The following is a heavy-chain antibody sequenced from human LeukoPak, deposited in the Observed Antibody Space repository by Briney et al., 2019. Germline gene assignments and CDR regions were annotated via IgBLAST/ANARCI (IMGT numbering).Heavy chain of an antibody. Sequence: SETLSLTCTVSSGSISSYYWSWIRQHPGKGLEWIGYIYYSGSTYYNPSLKSRATISVDTPKNQFSLKLSSVTAADTAVYYCASGGGYYFDYWGQGTLVTVSS. CDR2: IYYSGST. CDR3: ASGGGYYFDY. V-gene: IGHV4-59*06. D-gene: IGHD6-25*01. CDR1: SGSISSYY. J-gene: IGHJ4*02.